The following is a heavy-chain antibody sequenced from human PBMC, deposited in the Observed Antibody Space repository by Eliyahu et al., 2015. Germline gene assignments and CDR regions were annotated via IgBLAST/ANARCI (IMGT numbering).Heavy chain of an antibody. Sequence: QLQLQESGPGLVKPSETLSLTCTVSGGSXSSSSYYWGWIRQPPGKGLEWIGGIYYSGSTYYNPSLKSRVTISVDTSKNQFSLKLSSVTAADTAVYYCARHEARYSSSSSEWYFDLWGRGTLVTVSS. CDR3: ARHEARYSSSSSEWYFDL. D-gene: IGHD6-6*01. J-gene: IGHJ2*01. CDR2: IYYSGST. V-gene: IGHV4-39*01. CDR1: GGSXSSSSYY.